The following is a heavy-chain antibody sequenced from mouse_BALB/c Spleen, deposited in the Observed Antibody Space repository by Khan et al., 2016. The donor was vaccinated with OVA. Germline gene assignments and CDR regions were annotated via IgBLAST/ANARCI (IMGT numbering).Heavy chain of an antibody. CDR2: IWSGGST. Sequence: QVQLKQSGPGLVQPSRSLSITCTVSGFSLTTYGVHWVRQSPGKGLEWLGVIWSGGSTDYNAAFISRLSISKDRSKSQCFFKMNSLQVNDTAIDYGARNYDYDEGLAYWGQGTLVNVSA. CDR1: GFSLTTYG. J-gene: IGHJ3*01. CDR3: ARNYDYDEGLAY. D-gene: IGHD2-4*01. V-gene: IGHV2-2*02.